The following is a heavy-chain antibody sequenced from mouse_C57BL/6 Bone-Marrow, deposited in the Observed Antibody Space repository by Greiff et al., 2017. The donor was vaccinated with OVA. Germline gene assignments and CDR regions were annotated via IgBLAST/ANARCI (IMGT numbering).Heavy chain of an antibody. Sequence: QVQLQLSGAELARPGASVKLSCKASGYTFTSYGISWVKQRTGQGLEWIGEIYPRSGNTYYNEKFKGKATLTADKSSSTAYMELRSLTSEDSAVYFCARGETPTMDYWGQGTSVTVSS. CDR1: GYTFTSYG. J-gene: IGHJ4*01. V-gene: IGHV1-81*01. CDR2: IYPRSGNT. CDR3: ARGETPTMDY.